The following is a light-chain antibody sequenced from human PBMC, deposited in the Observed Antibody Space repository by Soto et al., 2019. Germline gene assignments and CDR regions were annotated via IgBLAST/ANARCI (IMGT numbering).Light chain of an antibody. J-gene: IGKJ4*01. CDR3: QQYGSSPLT. Sequence: EIVLTQSPGTLSLSPGERATLSCRASQSVSSSYLAWYQQKPGQAPRLLFYGASSRAIGIPDRFSGSGSGTDFALTIRRLEPEDFAVYYCQQYGSSPLTFGGGTKVEIK. CDR1: QSVSSSY. V-gene: IGKV3-20*01. CDR2: GAS.